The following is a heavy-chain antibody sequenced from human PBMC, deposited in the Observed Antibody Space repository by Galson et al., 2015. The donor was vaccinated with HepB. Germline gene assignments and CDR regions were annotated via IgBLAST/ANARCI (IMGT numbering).Heavy chain of an antibody. V-gene: IGHV3-33*08. Sequence: SLRLSCAAPGFTFSRYGMHWVRQAPGKGLEWVALIWNDGSNKYYADSVKGRFTISRDNSKNTVYLQMNSLRAEDTALYYCARALDGDSCPDWGQGTLVTVSS. CDR3: ARALDGDSCPD. D-gene: IGHD4-17*01. CDR1: GFTFSRYG. J-gene: IGHJ4*02. CDR2: IWNDGSNK.